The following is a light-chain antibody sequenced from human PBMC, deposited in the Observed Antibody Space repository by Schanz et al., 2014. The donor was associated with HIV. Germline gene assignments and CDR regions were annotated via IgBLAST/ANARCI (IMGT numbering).Light chain of an antibody. CDR2: AAS. J-gene: IGKJ4*01. Sequence: DVQMTQSPSSLSASVGDRVTISCRASQRVGNYLNWYQHKPGKAPKLLIYAASSLQSGAPSRFSGSGSGTDFTLTISSLQPEDFATYYCQQSSRTPLTFGGGTKVEVK. CDR1: QRVGNY. V-gene: IGKV1-39*01. CDR3: QQSSRTPLT.